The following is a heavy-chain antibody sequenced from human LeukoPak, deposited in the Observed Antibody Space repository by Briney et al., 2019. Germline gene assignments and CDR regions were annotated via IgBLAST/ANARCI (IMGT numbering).Heavy chain of an antibody. CDR3: ATSLNPLYQRYFDY. Sequence: GASAKVSCKVSGYTLTELSMHWVRQAPGKGLEWMGGFDPEDGETIYAQKFQGRVTMTEDTSTDTAYMELSSLRSEDTAVYYCATSLNPLYQRYFDYWGQGTLVTVSS. CDR1: GYTLTELS. CDR2: FDPEDGET. D-gene: IGHD2-2*01. J-gene: IGHJ4*02. V-gene: IGHV1-24*01.